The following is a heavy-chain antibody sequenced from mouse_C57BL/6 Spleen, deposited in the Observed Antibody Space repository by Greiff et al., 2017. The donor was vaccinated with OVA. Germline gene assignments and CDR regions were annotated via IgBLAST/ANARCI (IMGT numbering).Heavy chain of an antibody. Sequence: EVHLVESGGGLVKPGGSLKLSCAASGFTFSSYTMSWVRQTPEKRLEWVATISGGGGNTYYPDSVKGRFTISRDNAKNTLYLQMSSLRSEDTALYYCERQGLPFFDYWGQGTTLTVSS. V-gene: IGHV5-9*01. CDR2: ISGGGGNT. CDR1: GFTFSSYT. D-gene: IGHD2-4*01. J-gene: IGHJ2*01. CDR3: ERQGLPFFDY.